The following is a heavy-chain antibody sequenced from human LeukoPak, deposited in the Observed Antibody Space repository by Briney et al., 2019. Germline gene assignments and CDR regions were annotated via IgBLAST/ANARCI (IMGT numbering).Heavy chain of an antibody. CDR3: ARVNGGNSHFDY. CDR1: GGSISSGGYY. J-gene: IGHJ4*02. CDR2: IYYSGST. Sequence: SETLSLTCTVSGGSISSGGYYWSWIRQHPGKGLEWIGYIYYSGSTYYNPSLKSRVTISVDTSKNQFSLKLSSVTAADTAVYYCARVNGGNSHFDYWGQGTLVTVSS. D-gene: IGHD4-23*01. V-gene: IGHV4-31*03.